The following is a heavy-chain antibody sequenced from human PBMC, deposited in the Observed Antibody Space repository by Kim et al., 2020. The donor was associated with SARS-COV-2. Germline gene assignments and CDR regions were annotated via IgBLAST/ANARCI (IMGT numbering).Heavy chain of an antibody. Sequence: SETLSLTCTVSGGSISSGGYYWSWIRQHPGKGLEWIGYIYYSGSTYYNPSLKSRVTISVDTSKNQFSLKLSSVTAADTAVYYCARSLGMGRIAFDIWGQGTMVTVSS. J-gene: IGHJ3*02. D-gene: IGHD1-26*01. V-gene: IGHV4-31*03. CDR1: GGSISSGGYY. CDR2: IYYSGST. CDR3: ARSLGMGRIAFDI.